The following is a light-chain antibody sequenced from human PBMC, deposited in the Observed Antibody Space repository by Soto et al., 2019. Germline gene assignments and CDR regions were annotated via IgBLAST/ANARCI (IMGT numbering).Light chain of an antibody. CDR2: DVS. V-gene: IGLV2-14*01. CDR3: SSYTSSSPLGVV. J-gene: IGLJ2*01. Sequence: QSALTQPASVSGSPGQSITISCTGTSSDVGGYNYVSWYQQQPGKAPKLMIYDVSNPPSGVSHRFSGSKSGNTASLTISGLQAEDEDDYYCSSYTSSSPLGVVFGGGTQLTVL. CDR1: SSDVGGYNY.